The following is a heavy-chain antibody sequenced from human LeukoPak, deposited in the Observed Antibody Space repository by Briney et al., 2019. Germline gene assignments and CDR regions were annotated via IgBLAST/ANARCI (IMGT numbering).Heavy chain of an antibody. CDR2: IYYSGST. J-gene: IGHJ3*02. CDR3: ARTPYIAAAGTDAFDI. V-gene: IGHV4-39*01. D-gene: IGHD6-13*01. Sequence: PSETLSLTCTVPGGSISSSSYYWGWIRQPPGKGLEWIGSIYYSGSTYYNPSLKGRVTISVDTSKNQFSLKLSSVTAADTAVYYCARTPYIAAAGTDAFDIWGQGTMVTVSS. CDR1: GGSISSSSYY.